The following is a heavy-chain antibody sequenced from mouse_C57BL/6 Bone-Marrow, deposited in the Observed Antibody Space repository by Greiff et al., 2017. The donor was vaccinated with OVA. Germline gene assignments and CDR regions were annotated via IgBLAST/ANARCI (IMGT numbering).Heavy chain of an antibody. J-gene: IGHJ4*01. Sequence: QVQLQQPGAELVMPGASVKLSCKASGYTFTSYWMHWVKQRPGQGLEWIGEIDPSDSYTNYNQKFKGKSTLTVDKSSSTAYMQLSSLTSEDSAVYYCATYGSESLYAVDYWGQGTSVTVSS. CDR2: IDPSDSYT. V-gene: IGHV1-69*01. CDR3: ATYGSESLYAVDY. CDR1: GYTFTSYW. D-gene: IGHD1-1*01.